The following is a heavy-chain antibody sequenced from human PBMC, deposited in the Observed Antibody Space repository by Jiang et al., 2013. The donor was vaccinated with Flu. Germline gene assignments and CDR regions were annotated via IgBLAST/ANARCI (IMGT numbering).Heavy chain of an antibody. CDR1: GGSFSGYY. J-gene: IGHJ6*04. Sequence: LLKPSETLSLTCAVYGGSFSGYYWSWIRLPPGKGLEWIGEINPRGSSYYNPSLKSRVTISIDTSKNQFSLKLRSVTAADMAVYYCARVRWEKATFYKYFAMDVWGKGTTVTVSS. V-gene: IGHV4-34*01. D-gene: IGHD2/OR15-2a*01. CDR2: INPRGSS. CDR3: ARVRWEKATFYKYFAMDV.